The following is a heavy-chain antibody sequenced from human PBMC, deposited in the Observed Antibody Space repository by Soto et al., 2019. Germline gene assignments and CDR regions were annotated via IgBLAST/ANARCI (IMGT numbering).Heavy chain of an antibody. CDR3: AGDLAAVAGSYGYFDY. D-gene: IGHD6-19*01. Sequence: SDTVDLNCTGSGGSISSDFWRRIRQPAGKGLEWIGRIYTSGSSNYNPSVKSRVTMSVDTSKNQFCLKLSSVTAADTAVYYWAGDLAAVAGSYGYFDYWGQGTLVTVSS. J-gene: IGHJ4*02. CDR1: GGSISSDF. V-gene: IGHV4-4*07. CDR2: IYTSGSS.